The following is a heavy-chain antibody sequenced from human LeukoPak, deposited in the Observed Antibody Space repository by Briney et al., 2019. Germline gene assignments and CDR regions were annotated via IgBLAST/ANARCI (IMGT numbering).Heavy chain of an antibody. CDR1: GFTFSSYS. D-gene: IGHD3-22*01. J-gene: IGHJ4*02. Sequence: GGSLRLSCAASGFTFSSYSMNWVRQAPGKGLEWVSSISSSSSYIYYADSVKGRFTISRDNAKNSLYLQMNSLRAEDTAVYYCARDLPYGYYYDSSGYGRGLDYWGQGTLVTVSS. V-gene: IGHV3-21*01. CDR3: ARDLPYGYYYDSSGYGRGLDY. CDR2: ISSSSSYI.